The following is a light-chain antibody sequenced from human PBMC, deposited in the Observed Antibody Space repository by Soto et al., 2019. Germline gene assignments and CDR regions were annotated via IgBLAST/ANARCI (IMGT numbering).Light chain of an antibody. V-gene: IGKV3-15*01. CDR1: QSVSSN. J-gene: IGKJ5*01. CDR3: QQYKNWPPIT. Sequence: EIVMTQSPATLSVSPGERATLSCRASQSVSSNLAWYQQKPGQAPRLLIYGASTWATGIPARFSGSGSGTEFTLTISSLQSEDFAVYYCQQYKNWPPITFGQGTRLEIK. CDR2: GAS.